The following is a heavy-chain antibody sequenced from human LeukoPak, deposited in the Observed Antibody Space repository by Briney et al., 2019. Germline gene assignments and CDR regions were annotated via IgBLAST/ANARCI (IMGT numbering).Heavy chain of an antibody. CDR1: GYTFTSYD. V-gene: IGHV1-8*03. J-gene: IGHJ4*02. D-gene: IGHD3-10*01. Sequence: GASVKVSCKASGYTFTSYDINWVRQATGQGLEWMGWMNPDSGNTGYAQKFQGRVTITRNTSISTAYMELSSLRSEDTAVHYCASIGQTGSFDYWGQGTLVTVSS. CDR2: MNPDSGNT. CDR3: ASIGQTGSFDY.